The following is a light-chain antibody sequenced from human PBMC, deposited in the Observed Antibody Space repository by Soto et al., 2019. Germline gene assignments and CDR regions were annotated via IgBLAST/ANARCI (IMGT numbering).Light chain of an antibody. J-gene: IGKJ4*01. V-gene: IGKV4-1*01. CDR1: QSVLDNSDNKNY. Sequence: VMTQSPDSLAVSLGERATINCKSSQSVLDNSDNKNYLDWYQQKPGQPPKLLIYWASTRDSGVPDRFSGRGAEVYVSLTLSSLQAYDVAVYYFQQEYTTLTCGGGTKVEI. CDR2: WAS. CDR3: QQEYTTLT.